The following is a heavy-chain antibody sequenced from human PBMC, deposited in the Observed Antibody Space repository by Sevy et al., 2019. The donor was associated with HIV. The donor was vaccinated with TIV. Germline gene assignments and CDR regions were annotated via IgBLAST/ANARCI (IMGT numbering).Heavy chain of an antibody. CDR1: GYTFTSYY. Sequence: ASVKVSCKASGYTFTSYYMHWVRQAPGQGLEWMGIINPSGGSTSYAQKFQGRVTMTRDTSTSTVYMELSSLRSEDTAVYYCARDRHNIVVVPAAMYFQHWGQGTLVTVSS. D-gene: IGHD2-2*01. CDR2: INPSGGST. V-gene: IGHV1-46*03. CDR3: ARDRHNIVVVPAAMYFQH. J-gene: IGHJ1*01.